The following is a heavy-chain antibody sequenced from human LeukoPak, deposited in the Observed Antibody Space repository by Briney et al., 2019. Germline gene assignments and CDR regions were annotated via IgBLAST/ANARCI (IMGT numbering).Heavy chain of an antibody. CDR3: AKPSSYCRSTSCYSFDY. Sequence: GGSLRLSCAASRFTFTTYAMSWVRQAPGKGLEWVSAISGSGGTTYYADSVKGRFTISRDNSKNTLYLQMNSLRAEDTAVYYCAKPSSYCRSTSCYSFDYWGQGTLVTVSS. CDR1: RFTFTTYA. D-gene: IGHD2-2*01. CDR2: ISGSGGTT. J-gene: IGHJ4*02. V-gene: IGHV3-23*01.